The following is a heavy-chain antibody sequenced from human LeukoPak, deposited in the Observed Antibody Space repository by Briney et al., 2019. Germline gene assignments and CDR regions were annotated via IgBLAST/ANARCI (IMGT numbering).Heavy chain of an antibody. D-gene: IGHD3-16*01. V-gene: IGHV3-7*03. J-gene: IGHJ6*02. CDR1: GFTFRSYW. Sequence: GGSLRLSCAASGFTFRSYWMSWVRQAPGKGLEWVANIKQDGSEKYYVDSVKGRFTISRDNSKNTLYLQMNSLRADDTAIYYCARNQQLGGHSYYYYGMDVWGQGTTVTVSS. CDR3: ARNQQLGGHSYYYYGMDV. CDR2: IKQDGSEK.